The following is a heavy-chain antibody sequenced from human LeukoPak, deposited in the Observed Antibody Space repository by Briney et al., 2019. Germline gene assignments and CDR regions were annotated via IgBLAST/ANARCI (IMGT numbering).Heavy chain of an antibody. CDR1: GFTFSSYA. CDR3: ASLSSGWYLGDY. D-gene: IGHD6-19*01. J-gene: IGHJ4*02. CDR2: ISYDGSNK. V-gene: IGHV3-30-3*01. Sequence: GRSLRLSCAASGFTFSSYAMHWVRQAPGKGLEWVAVISYDGSNKYYADSVKGRFTISRDNSKNTLYLQMNSLRAEDTAVYYYASLSSGWYLGDYWGQGTLVTVSS.